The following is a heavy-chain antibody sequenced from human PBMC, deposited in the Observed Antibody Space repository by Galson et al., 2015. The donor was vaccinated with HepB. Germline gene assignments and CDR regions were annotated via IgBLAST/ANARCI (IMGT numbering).Heavy chain of an antibody. V-gene: IGHV3-23*01. CDR3: AKPHGEYSRSSCDFDY. Sequence: SLRLSCAASGFTFSSYAMSWVRQAPGKGLEWVSAISGSGGSTYYADSVKGRFTISRDNSKNTLYLQMNSLRAEDTAIYYCAKPHGEYSRSSCDFDYWGQGTLVTVFS. CDR1: GFTFSSYA. D-gene: IGHD6-6*01. CDR2: ISGSGGST. J-gene: IGHJ4*02.